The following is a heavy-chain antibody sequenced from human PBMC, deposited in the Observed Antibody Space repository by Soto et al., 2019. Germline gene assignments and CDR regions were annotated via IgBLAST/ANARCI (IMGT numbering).Heavy chain of an antibody. V-gene: IGHV3-20*04. J-gene: IGHJ5*02. D-gene: IGHD1-26*01. CDR1: GIPVSSNY. CDR2: ISWNSGSI. Sequence: PGGSLRLSCAPSGIPVSSNYMTWVRQAPGKRLEWVSGISWNSGSIGYADSVKGRFTIFRDNAKNSLYLQMNSLRAEDTALYYCARTIGSRNWFDPWGQGTLVTVSS. CDR3: ARTIGSRNWFDP.